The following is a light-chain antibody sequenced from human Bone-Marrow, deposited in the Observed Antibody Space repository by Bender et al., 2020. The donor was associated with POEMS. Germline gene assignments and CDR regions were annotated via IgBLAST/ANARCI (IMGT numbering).Light chain of an antibody. J-gene: IGLJ3*02. CDR1: SSDVGSNNL. CDR3: CSYARSSTWV. V-gene: IGLV2-23*02. CDR2: EVS. Sequence: QSALTQPASVSGSPGQSITISCTGTSSDVGSNNLVSWYQQHPGKAPKLIIYEVSKRPSGVSNRFSASKSGNTASLTISGLQPEDEAEYYCCSYARSSTWVFGGGTALTVL.